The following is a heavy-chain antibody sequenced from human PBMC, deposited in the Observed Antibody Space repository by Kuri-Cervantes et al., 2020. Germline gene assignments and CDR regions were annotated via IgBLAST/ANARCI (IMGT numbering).Heavy chain of an antibody. CDR3: ARQASDWFDP. CDR2: ISSNGGST. CDR1: GFTFSSYA. D-gene: IGHD3-10*01. J-gene: IGHJ5*02. V-gene: IGHV3-64*02. Sequence: GESLKISCAASGFTFSSYAMHWVRQAPGKGLEYVSAISSNGGSTYYADSVKGRFTISRDNSKNTLYLQMGSLRADDTAVYYCARQASDWFDPWGQGTLVTVSS.